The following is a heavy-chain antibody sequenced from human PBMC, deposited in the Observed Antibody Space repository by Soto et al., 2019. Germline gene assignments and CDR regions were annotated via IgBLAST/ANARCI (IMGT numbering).Heavy chain of an antibody. CDR2: ISDIGDIT. CDR3: AKDYSYDSSGVLDY. V-gene: IGHV3-23*01. D-gene: IGHD3-22*01. Sequence: EVQLLESGGGLIEPGGSLRLSCAASEFTFRSYGMSWVRQAAGEGLEWVSAISDIGDITYYADSVKGRFTISRDNSKNTLFLQMDSLRPEDTGVYFCAKDYSYDSSGVLDYWGQGTLVTVSS. J-gene: IGHJ4*02. CDR1: EFTFRSYG.